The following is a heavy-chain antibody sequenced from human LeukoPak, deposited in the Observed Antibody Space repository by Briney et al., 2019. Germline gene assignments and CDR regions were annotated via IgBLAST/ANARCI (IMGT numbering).Heavy chain of an antibody. V-gene: IGHV1-2*02. CDR1: GYTFTGCY. Sequence: GASVKVSCKASGYTFTGCYMHWVRQAPGQGLEWMGWINPNSGGTNYAQKFQGRVTMTRDTSISTAYMELSRLRSDDTAVYYCARPKNWNYGEIDYWGQGTLVTVSS. J-gene: IGHJ4*02. D-gene: IGHD1-7*01. CDR3: ARPKNWNYGEIDY. CDR2: INPNSGGT.